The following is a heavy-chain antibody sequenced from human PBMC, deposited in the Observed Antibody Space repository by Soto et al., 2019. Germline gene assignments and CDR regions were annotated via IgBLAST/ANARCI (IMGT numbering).Heavy chain of an antibody. CDR3: AKEIYYYDSSGYLTDY. V-gene: IGHV3-30*18. D-gene: IGHD3-22*01. J-gene: IGHJ4*02. CDR2: ISYDGSNK. Sequence: GGSLRLSCAASGFTFSSYGMHWVRQAPGKGLEWVAVISYDGSNKYYADSVKGRFTISRDNSKNTLYLQMNSLRAEDTAVYYCAKEIYYYDSSGYLTDYWGQGTLVTVPQ. CDR1: GFTFSSYG.